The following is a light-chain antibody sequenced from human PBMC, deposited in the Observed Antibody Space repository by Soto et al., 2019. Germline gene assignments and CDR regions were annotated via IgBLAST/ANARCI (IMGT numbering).Light chain of an antibody. CDR2: GAS. CDR3: QQRSNWPSIT. CDR1: QSVSNNY. J-gene: IGKJ5*01. Sequence: EIVLTQSPGTLSLSPGERATLSCRASQSVSNNYLAWYQQKPGQAPRLLIYGASNRATGIPDRFSGSGSGTDFTLPISSLEPEDFSVYYCQQRSNWPSITFGQGTRLEIK. V-gene: IGKV3D-20*02.